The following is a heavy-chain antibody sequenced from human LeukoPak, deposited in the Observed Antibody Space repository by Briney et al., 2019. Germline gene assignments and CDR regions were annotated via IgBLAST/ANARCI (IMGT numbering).Heavy chain of an antibody. Sequence: SVKVSCXASGGTFSSYAISWVRQAPGQGLEWMGGIIPIFGTANYAQKFQGRATITADESTSTAYVELSSLRSEDTAVYYCARRRSIQLWASFDYWGQGTLVTVSS. V-gene: IGHV1-69*01. CDR1: GGTFSSYA. CDR2: IIPIFGTA. J-gene: IGHJ4*02. CDR3: ARRRSIQLWASFDY. D-gene: IGHD5-18*01.